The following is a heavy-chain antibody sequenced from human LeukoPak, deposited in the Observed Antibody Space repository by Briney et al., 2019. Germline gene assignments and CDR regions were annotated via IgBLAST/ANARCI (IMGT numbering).Heavy chain of an antibody. J-gene: IGHJ4*02. CDR2: INHSGST. D-gene: IGHD1-26*01. Sequence: SETLSLTCAVYGGSFSGYYWSWIRQPPGKGLEWIGEINHSGSTNYNPSLKSRVTISVDTSKNQFSLKLSSVTAADTAVYYCAAHPSRRVGARYFDYWGQGTLVTVSS. CDR3: AAHPSRRVGARYFDY. CDR1: GGSFSGYY. V-gene: IGHV4-34*01.